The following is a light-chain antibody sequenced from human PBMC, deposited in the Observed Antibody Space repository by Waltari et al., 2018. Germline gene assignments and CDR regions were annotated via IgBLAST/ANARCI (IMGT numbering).Light chain of an antibody. Sequence: QSALTQPASVSGSPGQSITIPCTGTSSDVGTYNLVSWYHHHPGKAPKLMIYESTKRPSGVSNRISGSKSGITASLTISGLQAEDEADYYCCSFAGSGPHVVFGGGTKLTVL. CDR3: CSFAGSGPHVV. CDR1: SSDVGTYNL. V-gene: IGLV2-23*01. J-gene: IGLJ2*01. CDR2: EST.